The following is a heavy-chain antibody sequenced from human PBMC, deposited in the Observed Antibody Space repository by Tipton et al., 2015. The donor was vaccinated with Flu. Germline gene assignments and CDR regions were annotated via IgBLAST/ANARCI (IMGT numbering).Heavy chain of an antibody. Sequence: TLSLTCTVSGYSISSGYYWGWIRQPPGKGLEWIGSIYHSGSTYYNPSLKSRVTISVDTSKNQFSLKLSSVTAADTAVYYCARSYDYYDSSGYWYFDLWGRGTLVTVSS. CDR1: GYSISSGYY. D-gene: IGHD3-22*01. CDR2: IYHSGST. V-gene: IGHV4-38-2*02. CDR3: ARSYDYYDSSGYWYFDL. J-gene: IGHJ2*01.